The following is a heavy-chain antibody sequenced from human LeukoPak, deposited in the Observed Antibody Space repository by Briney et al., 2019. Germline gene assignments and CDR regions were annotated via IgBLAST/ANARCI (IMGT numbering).Heavy chain of an antibody. CDR1: GYTFTSYA. D-gene: IGHD1-26*01. CDR2: INAGNGNT. CDR3: ARTGGYSGSYWDFDY. J-gene: IGHJ4*02. V-gene: IGHV1-3*01. Sequence: ASVKVSCKASGYTFTSYAMHWVRQAPEQRLEWMGWINAGNGNTKYSQKFQGRVTITRDTSASTAYMELSSLRSEDTAVYYCARTGGYSGSYWDFDYWGQGTLVTVSS.